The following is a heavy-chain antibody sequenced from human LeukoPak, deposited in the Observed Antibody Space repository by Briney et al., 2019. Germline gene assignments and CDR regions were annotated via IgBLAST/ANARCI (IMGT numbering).Heavy chain of an antibody. CDR2: INWNGGST. Sequence: PGGSLRLSCAASGFTFDDYGMSWVRHAPGKGLEWVSGINWNGGSTGYADSVKGRFTISRDNSKNTLYLQMNSLKDEDTAVYYCAKESRDSYGFDYWGQGTLVIVSS. J-gene: IGHJ4*02. CDR3: AKESRDSYGFDY. V-gene: IGHV3-20*04. CDR1: GFTFDDYG. D-gene: IGHD5-18*01.